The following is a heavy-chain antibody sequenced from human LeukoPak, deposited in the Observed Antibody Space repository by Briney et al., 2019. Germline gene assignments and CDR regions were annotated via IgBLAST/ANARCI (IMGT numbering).Heavy chain of an antibody. J-gene: IGHJ3*02. CDR2: ISGGGGST. V-gene: IGHV3-23*01. CDR3: ARVGRTTVVTPYDAFDI. Sequence: GGSLRLSCAASGFTFSSYAMSWVRQAPGKGLEWVSAISGGGGSTYYADSVKGRFTISRDNAKNSLYLQMNSLRAEDTAVYYCARVGRTTVVTPYDAFDIWGQGTMVTVSS. CDR1: GFTFSSYA. D-gene: IGHD4-23*01.